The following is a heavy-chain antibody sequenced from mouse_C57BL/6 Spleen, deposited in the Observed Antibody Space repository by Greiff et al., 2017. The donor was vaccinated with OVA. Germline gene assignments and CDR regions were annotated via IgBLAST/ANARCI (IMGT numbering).Heavy chain of an antibody. CDR1: GCSITSGYY. CDR3: AREGSYYAMDY. CDR2: ISYDGSN. V-gene: IGHV3-6*01. D-gene: IGHD1-1*02. J-gene: IGHJ4*01. Sequence: EVQLQESGPGLVKPSQSLSLTCSVTGCSITSGYYWNWIRQFPGNKLEWMGYISYDGSNNYNPSLKNRISITRDTSKNQFFLKLNSVTTEDTATYYCAREGSYYAMDYWGQGTSVTVSS.